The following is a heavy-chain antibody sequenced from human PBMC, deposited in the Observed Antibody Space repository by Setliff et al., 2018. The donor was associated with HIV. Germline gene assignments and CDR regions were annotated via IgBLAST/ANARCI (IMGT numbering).Heavy chain of an antibody. CDR3: ARHYQHSWVGVDYYFMDV. D-gene: IGHD1-26*01. J-gene: IGHJ6*03. V-gene: IGHV4-39*01. Sequence: KPSETLSLTCTVSGASISSSSHHWAWIRQPPGKGLEYIGNIYYTGSTHHNPSLESRVATSVDTSKNQFSLKLSSVTAADTAVYYCARHYQHSWVGVDYYFMDVWGKGTTVTVSS. CDR2: IYYTGST. CDR1: GASISSSSHH.